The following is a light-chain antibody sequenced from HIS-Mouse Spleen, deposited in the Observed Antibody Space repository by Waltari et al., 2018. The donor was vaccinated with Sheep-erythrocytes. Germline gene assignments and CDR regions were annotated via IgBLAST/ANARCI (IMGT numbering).Light chain of an antibody. Sequence: DIVMTQSPDSLAVSLGERATINCKPSQSVLYSSNNKNYLAWYQQKPGQPPKLLIYWASTRESGVPDRFSGSGSETDFTLTISSLQADDVAVYYCQQYYSTLTFGGGTKVEIK. J-gene: IGKJ4*01. CDR1: QSVLYSSNNKNY. V-gene: IGKV4-1*01. CDR2: WAS. CDR3: QQYYSTLT.